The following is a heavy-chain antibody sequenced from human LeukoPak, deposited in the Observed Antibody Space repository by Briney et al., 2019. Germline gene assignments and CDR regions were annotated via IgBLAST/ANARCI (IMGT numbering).Heavy chain of an antibody. CDR3: ARGGVDYGGNSGWYFDL. Sequence: PGRSLRLSCAASGFTFSSYDMHWVRQATGKGLEWVSAIGTAGDTYYPGSVKGRFTISRENAKNSLYLQMNSLRAGDTAVYYCARGGVDYGGNSGWYFDLWGRGTLVTVSS. D-gene: IGHD4-23*01. CDR1: GFTFSSYD. CDR2: IGTAGDT. J-gene: IGHJ2*01. V-gene: IGHV3-13*01.